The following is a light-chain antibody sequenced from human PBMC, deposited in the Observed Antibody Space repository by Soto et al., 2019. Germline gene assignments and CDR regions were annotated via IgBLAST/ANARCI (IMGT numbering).Light chain of an antibody. Sequence: QSVLTQPPSASGTPGRRVTISRSGRNSNIGTNTVTWYQQLPGEAPKLLIYANDQRPSGVPDRFSGSKSGTSASLAISGLQSGDEADYFCAAWDASRSGPVFGGGTKVTVL. CDR2: AND. CDR3: AAWDASRSGPV. V-gene: IGLV1-44*01. CDR1: NSNIGTNT. J-gene: IGLJ3*02.